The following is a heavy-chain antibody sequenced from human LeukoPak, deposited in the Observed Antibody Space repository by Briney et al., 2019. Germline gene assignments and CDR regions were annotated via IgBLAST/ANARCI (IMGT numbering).Heavy chain of an antibody. V-gene: IGHV3-23*01. CDR3: AKDKTMIVVVTIDY. CDR2: ISGSGGST. CDR1: GFTFSSYA. Sequence: GGSLRLSCAASGFTFSSYAVSWVRQAPGKGPELVSAISGSGGSTYYADSVKGRFTISRDNSKNTLYLQMNSLRAEDTAVYYCAKDKTMIVVVTIDYWGQGTLVTVSS. J-gene: IGHJ4*02. D-gene: IGHD3-22*01.